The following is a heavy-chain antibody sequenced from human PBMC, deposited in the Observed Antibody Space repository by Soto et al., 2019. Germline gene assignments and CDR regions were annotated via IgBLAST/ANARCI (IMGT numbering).Heavy chain of an antibody. Sequence: VQLEQSGAEVKRPGSSVKVSCKASGDTFNFYTINWVRQAPGLGLEWMGRFNPILSFSNSALKFQGRVTLTADKSTSTAYMVLSILRSEDTAIYYCATSFGSGSLAFDYWGQGALVTVSS. CDR3: ATSFGSGSLAFDY. CDR2: FNPILSFS. J-gene: IGHJ4*02. V-gene: IGHV1-69*02. CDR1: GDTFNFYT. D-gene: IGHD3-10*01.